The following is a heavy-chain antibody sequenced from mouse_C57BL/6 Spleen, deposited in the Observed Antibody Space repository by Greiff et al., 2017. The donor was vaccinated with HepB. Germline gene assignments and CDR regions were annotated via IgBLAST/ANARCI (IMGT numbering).Heavy chain of an antibody. CDR3: AGPGGLWGYDRGFAY. Sequence: QVQLQQPGAELVKPGASVKMSCKASGYTFTSYWITWVKQRPGQGLEWIGDIYPGSGSTNYNEKFKSKATLTVDTSSSTAYMQLSSLTSEDSAVYYCAGPGGLWGYDRGFAYWGQGTLVTVSA. CDR1: GYTFTSYW. D-gene: IGHD2-14*01. V-gene: IGHV1-55*01. J-gene: IGHJ3*01. CDR2: IYPGSGST.